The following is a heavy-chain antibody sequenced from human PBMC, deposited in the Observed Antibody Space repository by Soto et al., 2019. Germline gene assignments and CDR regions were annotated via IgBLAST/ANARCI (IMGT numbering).Heavy chain of an antibody. D-gene: IGHD3-22*01. CDR2: ISAYNGNT. Sequence: ASVKVSCKASGYTFTSYGISWVRQAPGQGLEWMGWISAYNGNTNYAQKLQGRVTMTTDTSTSAAYMELRSLRSDDTAVYYCARATYYYDSSGYYPWGQGTLVTVSS. V-gene: IGHV1-18*01. CDR1: GYTFTSYG. J-gene: IGHJ5*02. CDR3: ARATYYYDSSGYYP.